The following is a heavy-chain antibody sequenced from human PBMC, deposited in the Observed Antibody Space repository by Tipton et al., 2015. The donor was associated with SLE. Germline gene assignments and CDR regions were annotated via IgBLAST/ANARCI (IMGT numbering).Heavy chain of an antibody. CDR2: ISDSGGST. Sequence: SLRLSCVVSGFTFSSYDMTWVRQAPGKGLEWVSGISDSGGSTYYADSLKGRFTISRDNSKNTLYLQMSSLRAEDTAVYYCAKGVYGSSFNAFDIWGRGTMVTVSS. V-gene: IGHV3-23*01. CDR3: AKGVYGSSFNAFDI. CDR1: GFTFSSYD. J-gene: IGHJ3*02. D-gene: IGHD6-13*01.